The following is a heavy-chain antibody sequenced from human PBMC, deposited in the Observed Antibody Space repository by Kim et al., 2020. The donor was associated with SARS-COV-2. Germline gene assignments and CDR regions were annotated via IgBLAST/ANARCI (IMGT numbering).Heavy chain of an antibody. Sequence: YSQEFQDRVTLTRDKAASTAYMERSSLRSEDTAIYYCARVLFGSGNSWFDPWGQGTLVTVSS. V-gene: IGHV1-3*01. J-gene: IGHJ5*02. D-gene: IGHD5-12*01. CDR3: ARVLFGSGNSWFDP.